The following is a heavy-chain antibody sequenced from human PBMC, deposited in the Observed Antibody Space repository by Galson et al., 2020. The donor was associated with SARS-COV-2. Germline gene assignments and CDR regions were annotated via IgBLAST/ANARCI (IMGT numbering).Heavy chain of an antibody. Sequence: ASVKVSCKASGYTFTGYYMHWVRQAPGQGLERMGWINPNSGGTNYAQKFQGRVTMTRDTSISTAYMELSRLRSDDTAVYYCASRYCSSTSCYQAPGYYYYMDVWGKGTTVTVSS. CDR1: GYTFTGYY. D-gene: IGHD2-2*01. V-gene: IGHV1-2*02. CDR2: INPNSGGT. J-gene: IGHJ6*03. CDR3: ASRYCSSTSCYQAPGYYYYMDV.